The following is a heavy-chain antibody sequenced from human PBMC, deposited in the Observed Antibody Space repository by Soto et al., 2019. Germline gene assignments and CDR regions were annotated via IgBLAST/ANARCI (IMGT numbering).Heavy chain of an antibody. CDR1: GFTFSEYA. D-gene: IGHD3-10*01. CDR3: ARGDRGGSGSPASYYFSGLDV. CDR2: VSANGDIT. J-gene: IGHJ6*02. Sequence: EVKVLESGGDLVQPGGSLRLSCVASGFTFSEYAMTWVRQAPGKGLDWVSSVSANGDITYYADSVKGRFTISRYNSNNTLLLQMNSLRAEDTALYYCARGDRGGSGSPASYYFSGLDVWGQGTTVIVSS. V-gene: IGHV3-23*01.